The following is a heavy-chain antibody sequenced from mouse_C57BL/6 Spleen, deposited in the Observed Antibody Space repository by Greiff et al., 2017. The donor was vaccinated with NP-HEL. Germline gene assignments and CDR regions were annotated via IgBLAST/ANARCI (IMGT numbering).Heavy chain of an antibody. V-gene: IGHV5-6*01. Sequence: EVQRVESGGDLVKPGGSLKLSCAASGFTFSSYGMSWVRQTPDKRLEWVATISSGGSYTYYPDSVKGRFTISRDNAKNTLYLQMSSLKSEDTAMYYCARVGITTDDYWGQGTTLTVSS. CDR2: ISSGGSYT. D-gene: IGHD1-1*01. J-gene: IGHJ2*01. CDR3: ARVGITTDDY. CDR1: GFTFSSYG.